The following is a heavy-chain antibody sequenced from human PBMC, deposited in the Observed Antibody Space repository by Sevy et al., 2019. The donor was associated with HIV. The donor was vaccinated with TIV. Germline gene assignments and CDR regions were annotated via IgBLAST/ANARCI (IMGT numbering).Heavy chain of an antibody. V-gene: IGHV1-24*01. CDR1: GQSFTARS. D-gene: IGHD3-3*01. CDR2: SENEDGNR. CDR3: ARDLTIFGVIPDY. J-gene: IGHJ4*02. Sequence: ASVKVSCTILGQSFTARSIHWVRQAPGQGLEWIGGSENEDGNRVSTQRLQGRLTMTDDTSTETTFMELSNLTSEDTAIYYCARDLTIFGVIPDYWGQGTLVTVSS.